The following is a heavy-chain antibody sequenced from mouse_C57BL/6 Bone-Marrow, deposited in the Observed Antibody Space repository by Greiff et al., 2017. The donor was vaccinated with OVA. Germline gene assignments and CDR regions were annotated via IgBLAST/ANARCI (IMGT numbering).Heavy chain of an antibody. CDR2: IRLKSDNYAT. CDR1: GFTFSNYW. D-gene: IGHD1-1*01. J-gene: IGHJ3*01. Sequence: EVQGVESGGGLVQPGGSMKLSCVASGFTFSNYWMNWVRQSPEKGLEWVAQIRLKSDNYATHYAESVKGRFTISRDDSKSSVYLQMNNLRAEDTGIYYCTGPYYYGSSYWFAYWGQGTLVTVSA. CDR3: TGPYYYGSSYWFAY. V-gene: IGHV6-3*01.